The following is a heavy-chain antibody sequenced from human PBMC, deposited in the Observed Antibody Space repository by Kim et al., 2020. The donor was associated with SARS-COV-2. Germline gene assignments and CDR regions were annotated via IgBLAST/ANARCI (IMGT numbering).Heavy chain of an antibody. V-gene: IGHV3-7*01. J-gene: IGHJ4*02. CDR2: GTEK. D-gene: IGHD6-6*01. Sequence: GTEKYYVDSVKGRFTISRDNAKNSLYLQMNSLSPEDTAVYYCARRPFDYWGQGTLVTVSS. CDR3: ARRPFDY.